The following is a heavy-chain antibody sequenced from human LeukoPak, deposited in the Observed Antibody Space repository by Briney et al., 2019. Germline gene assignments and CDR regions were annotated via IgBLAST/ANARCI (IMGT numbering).Heavy chain of an antibody. CDR1: GGSFSGYY. V-gene: IGHV4-34*01. CDR2: INHSGST. J-gene: IGHJ4*02. CDR3: ARRYSGSYYDVAY. D-gene: IGHD1-26*01. Sequence: SETLSLTCAVYGGSFSGYYWSWIRHPPGKGLEWIGEINHSGSTNYNRSLKSRVTISVDTSKNQYSLKLSSVTAADTAVYYCARRYSGSYYDVAYWGQGTLVTVSS.